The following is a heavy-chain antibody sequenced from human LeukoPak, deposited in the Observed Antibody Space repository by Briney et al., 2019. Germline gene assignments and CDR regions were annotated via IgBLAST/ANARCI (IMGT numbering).Heavy chain of an antibody. J-gene: IGHJ2*01. CDR1: GGTISSYY. CDR2: VHYSGST. V-gene: IGHV4-59*08. Sequence: SETLSLTCTVSGGTISSYYWNWIRQPPGKGLEWIGYVHYSGSTKYNPSLKSRVTISVDTSKNQFSLKLRSVTAADTAFYFCARDYGDYPYWYFDPWGRGTLVTVSS. CDR3: ARDYGDYPYWYFDP. D-gene: IGHD4-17*01.